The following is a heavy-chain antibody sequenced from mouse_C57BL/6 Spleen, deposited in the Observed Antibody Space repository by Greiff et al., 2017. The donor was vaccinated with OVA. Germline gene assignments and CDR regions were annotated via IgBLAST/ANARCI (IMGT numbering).Heavy chain of an antibody. D-gene: IGHD2-3*01. J-gene: IGHJ4*01. Sequence: QVQLQQPGAELVKPGASVKLSCKASGYTFTSYWMHWVKQRPGQGLEWIGMIHPNSGSTNYNEKFKSKATLTVDKSSSTAYMQLSSLTSEDSAVYYCARGGLYDYYYAMDYWGQGTSVTVSS. CDR1: GYTFTSYW. V-gene: IGHV1-64*01. CDR3: ARGGLYDYYYAMDY. CDR2: IHPNSGST.